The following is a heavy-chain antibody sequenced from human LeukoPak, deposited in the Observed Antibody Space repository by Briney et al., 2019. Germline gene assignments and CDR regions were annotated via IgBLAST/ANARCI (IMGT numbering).Heavy chain of an antibody. CDR3: ARFWSGYGLF. D-gene: IGHD3-3*01. CDR1: GGSISSSSYY. V-gene: IGHV4-39*07. J-gene: IGHJ4*02. CDR2: IYYSGST. Sequence: SETLSLTCTVSGGSISSSSYYWGWIRQPPGKGLEWIGSIYYSGSTYYNPSLKSRVTISVDTSKNQFSLKLSSVTAADTAVYYCARFWSGYGLFWGQGTLVTVSS.